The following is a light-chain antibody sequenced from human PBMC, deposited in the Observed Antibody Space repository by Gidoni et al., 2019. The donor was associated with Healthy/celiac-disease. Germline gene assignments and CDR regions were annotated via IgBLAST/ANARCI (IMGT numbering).Light chain of an antibody. V-gene: IGKV3-20*01. CDR2: GAS. Sequence: DIVLPQSPGTLSLSPGDRATLSCRASQSVSSSYLAWYQQKPGQAPRLLIYGASSRATGIPDRFSGSGSGTDFTLTISRLEPEDFAVYYCQQYGSSPTFGQGTKVEIK. CDR1: QSVSSSY. J-gene: IGKJ1*01. CDR3: QQYGSSPT.